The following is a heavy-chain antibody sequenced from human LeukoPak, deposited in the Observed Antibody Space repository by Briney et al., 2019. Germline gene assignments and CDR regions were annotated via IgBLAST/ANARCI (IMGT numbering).Heavy chain of an antibody. CDR3: VRLTGYYDFWSGYYRPRPCYFDY. Sequence: SETLSLTCTVSGGSISSHYWSWIRQPPGKGLEWIGYIYYSGSTNYNPSLKSRVTISVDTSKNQFPLKLSSVTAADTAVYYCVRLTGYYDFWSGYYRPRPCYFDYWGQGTLVTVSS. CDR2: IYYSGST. V-gene: IGHV4-59*11. D-gene: IGHD3-3*01. J-gene: IGHJ4*02. CDR1: GGSISSHY.